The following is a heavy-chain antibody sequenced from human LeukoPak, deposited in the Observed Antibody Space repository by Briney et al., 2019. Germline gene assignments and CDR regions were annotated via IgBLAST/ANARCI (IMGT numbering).Heavy chain of an antibody. D-gene: IGHD3-9*01. Sequence: SETLSLTCAVYGGSFSGYYWSWIRQPPGEGLEWIGEINHSGSTNYNSSLKSRVTISVDTSKNQFSLKLSSVTAADTAVYYCARGGKYYDILTGYSSGYYYGMDVWGKGTTVTVSS. CDR1: GGSFSGYY. CDR2: INHSGST. J-gene: IGHJ6*04. V-gene: IGHV4-34*01. CDR3: ARGGKYYDILTGYSSGYYYGMDV.